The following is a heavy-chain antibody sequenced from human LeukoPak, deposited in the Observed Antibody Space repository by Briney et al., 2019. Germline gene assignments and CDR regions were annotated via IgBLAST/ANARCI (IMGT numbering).Heavy chain of an antibody. D-gene: IGHD5-18*01. J-gene: IGHJ4*02. CDR1: GFTFSGYW. CDR2: IKGDGSYT. Sequence: GSLRISCAASGFTFSGYWMHWVRQAQGKGLVWVSRIKGDGSYTTYADSVKGRFTISRDNAKNTLYLQMNSLRAEDTAVYYCARDVRGGYHDYWGQGTLVTVSS. V-gene: IGHV3-74*01. CDR3: ARDVRGGYHDY.